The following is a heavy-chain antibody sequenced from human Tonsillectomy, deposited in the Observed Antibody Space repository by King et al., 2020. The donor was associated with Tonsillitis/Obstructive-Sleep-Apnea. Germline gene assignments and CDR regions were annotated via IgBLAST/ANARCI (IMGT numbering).Heavy chain of an antibody. CDR3: AKAPNSGSHYYFDY. CDR2: VSGSGRDT. V-gene: IGHV3-23*04. Sequence: VQLVESGGGLVQPGGSLRLSCAASGFTFSNYAMSWVRQAPGKGLEWVSAVSGSGRDTYYPDSVMGRFTISRDKSKNTLYLQMHSLRAEDTAVYYCAKAPNSGSHYYFDYWGQGTLVTVSS. CDR1: GFTFSNYA. J-gene: IGHJ4*02. D-gene: IGHD1-26*01.